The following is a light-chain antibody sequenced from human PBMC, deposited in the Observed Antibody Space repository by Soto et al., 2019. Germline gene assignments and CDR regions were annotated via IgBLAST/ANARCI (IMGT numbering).Light chain of an antibody. CDR3: QQRET. CDR1: QGVSSSY. V-gene: IGKV3D-20*02. J-gene: IGKJ1*01. Sequence: EIVLTQSPATLALSHAERASLSCRASQGVSSSYLAWYQQKPGQAPRLLIYGASSRATGIPDRFSGSGSGTDFTLTISRLEPEDFAVYYCQQRETFGQGSKVDIK. CDR2: GAS.